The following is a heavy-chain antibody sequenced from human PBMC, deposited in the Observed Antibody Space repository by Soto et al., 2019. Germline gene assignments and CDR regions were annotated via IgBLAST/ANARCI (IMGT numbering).Heavy chain of an antibody. CDR2: MKEDGSEE. J-gene: IGHJ3*02. Sequence: SLRLSCAAXGFTFTTYWMSWVRKAPGKGLEWLANMKEDGSEEHYVDSVKGRFSISRDNAENSLYLQMNSLRAEDTAVYYCARTMGAVAFDIWGQGTMVTVSS. CDR1: GFTFTTYW. V-gene: IGHV3-7*01. D-gene: IGHD3-16*01. CDR3: ARTMGAVAFDI.